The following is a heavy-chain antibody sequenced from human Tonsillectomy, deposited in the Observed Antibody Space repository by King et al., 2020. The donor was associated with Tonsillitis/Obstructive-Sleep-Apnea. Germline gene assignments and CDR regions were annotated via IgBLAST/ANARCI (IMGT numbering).Heavy chain of an antibody. CDR2: IIPILGIA. D-gene: IGHD2-15*01. Sequence: QWQLVQSGAEVKKPGSSVKVSCKASGGTFSSDAISWVRQAPGQGLEWMGRIIPILGIANYAQKFQGRVTITADKSTSTAYMELSSLRSEDTAVYYCARAPGYCSGGSCYSNYYYYMDVWGKGTTVTVSS. J-gene: IGHJ6*03. CDR1: GGTFSSDA. V-gene: IGHV1-69*09. CDR3: ARAPGYCSGGSCYSNYYYYMDV.